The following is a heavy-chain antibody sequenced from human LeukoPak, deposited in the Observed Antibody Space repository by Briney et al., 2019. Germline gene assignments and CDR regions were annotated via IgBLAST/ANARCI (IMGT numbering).Heavy chain of an antibody. V-gene: IGHV3-53*01. CDR2: IYSGGST. CDR1: GFTVSSNY. J-gene: IGHJ4*02. Sequence: GGSLRLSCAASGFTVSSNYVSWVRQAPGKGLEWVSVIYSGGSTYYADSVKGRFTISGDNSKNTLYLQMNSLRAEDTAVYYCASSLGVVGSFDYWGQGTLVTVSS. D-gene: IGHD2-2*01. CDR3: ASSLGVVGSFDY.